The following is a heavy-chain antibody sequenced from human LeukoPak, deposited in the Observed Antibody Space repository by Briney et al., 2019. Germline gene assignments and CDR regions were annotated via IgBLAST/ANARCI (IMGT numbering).Heavy chain of an antibody. D-gene: IGHD4-23*01. J-gene: IGHJ4*02. Sequence: SVKVSCRASGGTFSSYAISWVRQAPGQGLEWMGGIIPIFGTANYAQKFQGRVTITADESTSTAYMELSSLRSEDTAVYYCARRGPYGGKVFDYWGQGTLVTVSS. V-gene: IGHV1-69*13. CDR1: GGTFSSYA. CDR3: ARRGPYGGKVFDY. CDR2: IIPIFGTA.